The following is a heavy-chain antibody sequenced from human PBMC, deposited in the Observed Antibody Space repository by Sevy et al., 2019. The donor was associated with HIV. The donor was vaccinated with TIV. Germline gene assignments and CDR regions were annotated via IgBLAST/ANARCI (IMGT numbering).Heavy chain of an antibody. Sequence: GGSLRLSCAASGFTVSSNYMSWVRQAPEKGLEWVSDFYSGGSTYYADSVKGRFTISSDNSKNTLYLQMNSLRAEDTAVYYCASERGSSSWYEGVIGYYYGMDVWGQGTTVTVSS. D-gene: IGHD6-13*01. CDR1: GFTVSSNY. CDR3: ASERGSSSWYEGVIGYYYGMDV. CDR2: FYSGGST. V-gene: IGHV3-53*01. J-gene: IGHJ6*02.